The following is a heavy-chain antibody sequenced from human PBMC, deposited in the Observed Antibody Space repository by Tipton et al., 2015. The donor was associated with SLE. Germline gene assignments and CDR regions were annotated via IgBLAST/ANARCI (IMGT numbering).Heavy chain of an antibody. D-gene: IGHD1-26*01. CDR3: AKDSGTYYFDF. CDR2: VYSSGFS. V-gene: IGHV4-59*01. CDR1: GDSINGYY. J-gene: IGHJ4*02. Sequence: LRLSCTVSGDSINGYYWTWIRQPPGKGLEWVGYVYSSGFSDYNPSLRSRVTISLDTSKNQFSLRLSSATAADTAVYYCAKDSGTYYFDFWGQGVLVNVSS.